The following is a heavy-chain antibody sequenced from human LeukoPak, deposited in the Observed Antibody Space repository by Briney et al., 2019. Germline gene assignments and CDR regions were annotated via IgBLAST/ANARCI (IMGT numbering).Heavy chain of an antibody. Sequence: SETLSLTCAVYGGSFSGYYWSWIRQPPGKGLEWIGEINHSGSTNYNPSLKSRVTISVDTSKNQFSLKLSSVTAADTAVYYCARGYYDSSGYCRFDYWGQGTLVTVSS. CDR1: GGSFSGYY. D-gene: IGHD3-22*01. CDR3: ARGYYDSSGYCRFDY. J-gene: IGHJ4*02. CDR2: INHSGST. V-gene: IGHV4-34*01.